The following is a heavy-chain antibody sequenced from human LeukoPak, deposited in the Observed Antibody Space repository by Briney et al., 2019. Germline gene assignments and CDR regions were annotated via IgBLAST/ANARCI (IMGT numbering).Heavy chain of an antibody. CDR1: GFTFSNYE. CDR3: ASTGGYGSGTYDYYYFGMDV. Sequence: PGGSLRLSCAASGFTFSNYEMNWVRQAPGEGLEWVAYITSSGRIRYYADSVKGRFTISRDNAKNSLYLQMNSLRAEDTAVYYCASTGGYGSGTYDYYYFGMDVWGQGTTVTVSS. CDR2: ITSSGRIR. D-gene: IGHD3-10*01. J-gene: IGHJ6*02. V-gene: IGHV3-48*03.